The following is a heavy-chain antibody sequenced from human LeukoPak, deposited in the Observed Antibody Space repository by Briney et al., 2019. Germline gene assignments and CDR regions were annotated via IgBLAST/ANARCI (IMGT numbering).Heavy chain of an antibody. Sequence: SETLSLTCTVSGGSISSYYWSWIRQPPGKGLEWIGYIYYSGSTNYNPSLKSRVTISVDTSKNQFSLKLSSVTAADTAVYYCARGAPPGTIDWFDPWGQGTLVTVSS. CDR1: GGSISSYY. CDR3: ARGAPPGTIDWFDP. CDR2: IYYSGST. V-gene: IGHV4-59*01. D-gene: IGHD2-8*01. J-gene: IGHJ5*02.